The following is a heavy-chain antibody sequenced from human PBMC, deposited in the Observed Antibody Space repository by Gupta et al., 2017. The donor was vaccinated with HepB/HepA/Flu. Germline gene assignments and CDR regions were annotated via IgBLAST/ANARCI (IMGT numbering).Heavy chain of an antibody. D-gene: IGHD3-10*01. V-gene: IGHV1-69*01. CDR1: GGTFRNYP. Sequence: VQLAQSGADVKKPGSSVNVSCKVSGGTFRNYPINWVRQAAGKGIEWMGGIIAMFGTANYGQKFKGRGTMTADESTSTAYMERRSLTSEDTALHFWTRWYGAENKKGGSGRCDDGGPRTPGTVSS. CDR2: IIAMFGTA. J-gene: IGHJ6*01. CDR3: TRWYGAENKKGGSGRCDD.